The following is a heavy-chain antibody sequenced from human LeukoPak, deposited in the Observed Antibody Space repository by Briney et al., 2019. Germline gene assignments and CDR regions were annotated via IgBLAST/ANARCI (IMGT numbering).Heavy chain of an antibody. D-gene: IGHD3-22*01. V-gene: IGHV3-23*01. CDR2: ISGSGGST. J-gene: IGHJ3*02. Sequence: GGSLRLSCAASGSTFSSYAMSWVRQAPGKGLEWVSAISGSGGSTYYADSVKGRFTISRDNSKNTLYLQMNSLRAEDTAVYYCAKEGPYDSSGYYHDAFDIWGQGTMVTVSS. CDR3: AKEGPYDSSGYYHDAFDI. CDR1: GSTFSSYA.